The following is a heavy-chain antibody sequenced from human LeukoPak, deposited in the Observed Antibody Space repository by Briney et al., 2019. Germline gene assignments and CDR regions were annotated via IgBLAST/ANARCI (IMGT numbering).Heavy chain of an antibody. J-gene: IGHJ4*02. CDR1: GYTFTGYY. Sequence: ASVKVSCKASGYTFTGYYIHWVRQAPGQGLEWMGWINPNSGGTNYAQKFQGRVTMTRDTSISTAYVELSRLRSDDTAVYYCARVIPSETSGWYGYWGQGTLVTVSS. CDR3: ARVIPSETSGWYGY. V-gene: IGHV1-2*02. D-gene: IGHD6-19*01. CDR2: INPNSGGT.